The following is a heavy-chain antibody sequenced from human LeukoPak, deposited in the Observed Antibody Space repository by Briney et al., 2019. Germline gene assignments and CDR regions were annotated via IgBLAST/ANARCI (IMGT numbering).Heavy chain of an antibody. V-gene: IGHV4-39*07. CDR1: GGSISSSSYY. D-gene: IGHD2-21*01. Sequence: PSETLSLTCTVSGGSISSSSYYWGWIRQPPGKGLEWIGSIYYSGSTYYNPSLKSRVTISVDTSKNQFSLKLSSVTAADTAVYYCARDPVVALGYFDYWGQGTLVTVSS. CDR3: ARDPVVALGYFDY. CDR2: IYYSGST. J-gene: IGHJ4*02.